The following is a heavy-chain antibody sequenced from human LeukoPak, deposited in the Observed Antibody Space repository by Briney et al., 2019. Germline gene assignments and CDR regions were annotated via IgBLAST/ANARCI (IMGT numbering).Heavy chain of an antibody. J-gene: IGHJ3*02. D-gene: IGHD5-18*01. V-gene: IGHV1-46*01. CDR3: AKSKSPGYSYGYDAFDI. Sequence: ASVKVSCKASGYTFTSYYMHWVRQAPGQGLEWMGIINPSGGSTSYAQKFQGRVTMTRDTSTSTVYMELSSLRSEDTAVYSCAKSKSPGYSYGYDAFDIWGQGTMVTVSS. CDR1: GYTFTSYY. CDR2: INPSGGST.